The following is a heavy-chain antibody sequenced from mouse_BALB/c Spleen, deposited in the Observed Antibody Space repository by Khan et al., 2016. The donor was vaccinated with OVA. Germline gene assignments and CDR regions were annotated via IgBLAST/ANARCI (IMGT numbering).Heavy chain of an antibody. J-gene: IGHJ3*01. CDR2: INTGGAYT. Sequence: EVELVESGGDFVRPGGSLKLSCAASGFTFSTYGMSWVRQTPDKRLEWVATINTGGAYTYYPDSVKGRFTISRDNAKNTLYLPLSSLKSEDTAIYYSARLAYYCNSEGCAYWGQGTLVTVAA. CDR3: ARLAYYCNSEGCAY. CDR1: GFTFSTYG. D-gene: IGHD1-1*01. V-gene: IGHV5-6*01.